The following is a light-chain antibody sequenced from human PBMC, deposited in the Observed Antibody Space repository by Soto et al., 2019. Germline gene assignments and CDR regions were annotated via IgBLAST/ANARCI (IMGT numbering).Light chain of an antibody. CDR1: QSISNR. CDR3: QQYITYST. Sequence: DIQMTQSPSTLSASVGDGVTITCRASQSISNRLAWYQQKPGKAPKYLIYDASSLDSGAPSRFSGSGSGTEFTLSISSLQPDDFATYYCQQYITYSTFGQGTKVDIK. J-gene: IGKJ1*01. V-gene: IGKV1-5*01. CDR2: DAS.